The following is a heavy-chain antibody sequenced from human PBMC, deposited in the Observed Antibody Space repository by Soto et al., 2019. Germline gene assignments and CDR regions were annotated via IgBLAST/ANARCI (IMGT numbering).Heavy chain of an antibody. J-gene: IGHJ5*02. V-gene: IGHV4-4*02. CDR3: ARSDCYGVCRGKWLDP. Sequence: QXQLQESGPGLVKPSGTLSLTCAVSGGSISSDDWWTWVRQTPGKGLEWIGEIYHSGTTNYNPSLMSRVTIAVDKAKSQFSLRLDSVTAADTAVYYCARSDCYGVCRGKWLDPWGQGILVTVSS. D-gene: IGHD2-21*02. CDR2: IYHSGTT. CDR1: GGSISSDDW.